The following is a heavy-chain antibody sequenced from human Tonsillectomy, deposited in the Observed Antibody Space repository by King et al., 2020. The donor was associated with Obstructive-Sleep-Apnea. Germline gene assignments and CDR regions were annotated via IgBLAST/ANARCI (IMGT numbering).Heavy chain of an antibody. J-gene: IGHJ4*02. Sequence: EVQLVESGAEVKKPGESLKISCKASGYRFTSYWITWVRQMPGKGLEWMGRIDPSDSYTNYNPSFQGRVTISADKSISAAYLQWSSLKASDTAMYYCARHSWYSSSWFQEDYWGQGTLVTVSS. CDR1: GYRFTSYW. D-gene: IGHD6-13*01. V-gene: IGHV5-10-1*03. CDR2: IDPSDSYT. CDR3: ARHSWYSSSWFQEDY.